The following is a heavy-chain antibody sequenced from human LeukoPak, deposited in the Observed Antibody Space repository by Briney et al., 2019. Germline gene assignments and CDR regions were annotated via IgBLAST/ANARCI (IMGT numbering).Heavy chain of an antibody. J-gene: IGHJ4*02. Sequence: SETLSLTCAVYGGSFSGYYWSWIRQPPEKGLEWIGEINHNGRTSYNPSLKSRVTISVDTSKNQFSLKLSSVTAADTAVYYCARHRAANYYGSGSPRYFDYWGQGTLVTVSS. CDR3: ARHRAANYYGSGSPRYFDY. D-gene: IGHD3-10*01. CDR2: INHNGRT. V-gene: IGHV4-34*01. CDR1: GGSFSGYY.